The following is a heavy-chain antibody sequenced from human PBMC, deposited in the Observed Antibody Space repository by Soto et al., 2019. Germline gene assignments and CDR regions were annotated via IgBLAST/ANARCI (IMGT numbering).Heavy chain of an antibody. V-gene: IGHV3-66*01. CDR2: IYSGGST. J-gene: IGHJ4*02. Sequence: EVQLVECGGGLVQPGGSLRLSCAASGFTVSSHYMSWVRQAPGKGLEWVSVIYSGGSTYYADSVKGRFTISRDNSKNTLYRQMNSLRAEDTAVYYCARGGLMVYVDYWGQCTLVTVSS. CDR3: ARGGLMVYVDY. D-gene: IGHD2-8*01. CDR1: GFTVSSHY.